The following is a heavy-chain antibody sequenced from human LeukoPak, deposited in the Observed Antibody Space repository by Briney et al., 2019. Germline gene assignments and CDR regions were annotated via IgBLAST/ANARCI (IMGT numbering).Heavy chain of an antibody. D-gene: IGHD4-17*01. J-gene: IGHJ3*02. V-gene: IGHV4-30-4*07. CDR3: ARNYFGDYVGGNNFDI. CDR1: GGSMSSGGFS. CDR2: IYSSGDT. Sequence: SETLSLTCAVSGGSMSSGGFSWTWIRQPPGKTLEWIGYIYSSGDTSYNPSLRSRLSMSVDTSKNQFSLRLTSVTAADTAVYYCARNYFGDYVGGNNFDIWGQGAMVIVSS.